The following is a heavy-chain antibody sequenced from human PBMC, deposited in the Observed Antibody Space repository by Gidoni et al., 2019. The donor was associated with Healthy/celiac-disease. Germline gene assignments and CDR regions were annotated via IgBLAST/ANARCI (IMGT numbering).Heavy chain of an antibody. V-gene: IGHV3-15*01. J-gene: IGHJ6*02. CDR3: TTVGRYYDSSGYYGNYYDYYGMDV. CDR1: GFPFSNAW. Sequence: EVQLVESGGGLVKPVGSLRLSCAASGFPFSNAWMSWVRRAPGKGLEWVGRIKSKTDGGTTDYAAPVKGRFTISRDESKNTLYLQMNSLKTEDTAVYYCTTVGRYYDSSGYYGNYYDYYGMDVWGQGTTVTVSS. D-gene: IGHD3-22*01. CDR2: IKSKTDGGTT.